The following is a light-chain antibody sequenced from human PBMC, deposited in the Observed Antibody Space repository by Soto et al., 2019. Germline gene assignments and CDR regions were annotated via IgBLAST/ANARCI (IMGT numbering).Light chain of an antibody. J-gene: IGKJ4*01. CDR3: QQFGGSPQVS. Sequence: ETVLTQSPGTLSLSPGERATLSCRASQSVSSSYLIWYQQKPGQAPRLLIYDTSTRATGIPDRFTGSGYGTDFTLTIDRLEPEDFAVYYCQQFGGSPQVSFGGGTKVEIK. V-gene: IGKV3-20*01. CDR1: QSVSSSY. CDR2: DTS.